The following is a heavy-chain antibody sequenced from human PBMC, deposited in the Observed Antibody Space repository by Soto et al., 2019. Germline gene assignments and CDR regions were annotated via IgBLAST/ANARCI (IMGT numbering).Heavy chain of an antibody. D-gene: IGHD6-13*01. CDR1: GFTFSSYD. CDR3: ARGSSSWYTRRGYYMDV. Sequence: GGSLRLSCAASGFTFSSYDMHWVRQATGKGLEWVSAIGTAGDTYYPGSVKGRFTISRENAKNSLYLQMNSLRAGDTAVYYCARGSSSWYTRRGYYMDVWGKGTTVTVSS. CDR2: IGTAGDT. J-gene: IGHJ6*03. V-gene: IGHV3-13*01.